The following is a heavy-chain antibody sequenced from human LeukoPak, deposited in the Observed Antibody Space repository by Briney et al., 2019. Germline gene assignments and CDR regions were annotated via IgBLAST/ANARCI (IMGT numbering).Heavy chain of an antibody. Sequence: GGSLRLSCAASGFTFSSYWMHWVRQAPGKGLVWVSRINSDGSSTYYADSVKGRFTISRDNAKNTLYLQMNSLRAEDTAVYYCARGKNDILTGYYNWFDPWAQGTLVTVSS. CDR3: ARGKNDILTGYYNWFDP. CDR1: GFTFSSYW. CDR2: INSDGSST. V-gene: IGHV3-74*01. D-gene: IGHD3-9*01. J-gene: IGHJ5*02.